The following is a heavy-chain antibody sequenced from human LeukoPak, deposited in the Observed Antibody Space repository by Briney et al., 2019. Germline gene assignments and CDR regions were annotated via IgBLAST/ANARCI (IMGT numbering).Heavy chain of an antibody. CDR2: IIPILGIA. CDR1: GGTFSSYT. CDR3: ARGGEQLVLGL. V-gene: IGHV1-69*02. Sequence: GSSVKVSCKASGGTFSSYTISWVRQAPGQGLEWMGRIIPILGIANYAQKFQGRVTITADKSTSTAYMELSSLRSEDTAVYYYARGGEQLVLGLWGQGTLVTVSS. J-gene: IGHJ4*02. D-gene: IGHD6-6*01.